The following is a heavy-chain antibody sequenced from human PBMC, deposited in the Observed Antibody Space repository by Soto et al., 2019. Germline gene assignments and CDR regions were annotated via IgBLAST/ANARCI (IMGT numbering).Heavy chain of an antibody. V-gene: IGHV3-23*01. CDR3: AKETVCPKSYFDL. CDR1: GFTFRSYA. Sequence: DVQLLESGGGLVQPGGSLRLSCAASGFTFRSYAMSWVRQAPGKGLEWVSGISGSGISTHYADSVKGRFTVSRDNSKNTLYLQMNSLRAEDTAVYNCAKETVCPKSYFDLWGRGTLVTVSS. CDR2: ISGSGIST. J-gene: IGHJ2*01.